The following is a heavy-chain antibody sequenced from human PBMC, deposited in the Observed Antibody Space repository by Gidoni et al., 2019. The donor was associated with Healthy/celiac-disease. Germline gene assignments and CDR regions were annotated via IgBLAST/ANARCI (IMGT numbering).Heavy chain of an antibody. CDR2: ISSSSSYI. J-gene: IGHJ4*02. Sequence: EVQLVESGGGLVKPGGSVRRAGAAAGCTFSSYSMNWVRHAPGKGLEWVSSISSSSSYIYYADSVKGRFTISRDNAKNSLYLQMNSLRAEDTAVYYCARDPDYGDYVDYWGQGTLVTVSS. CDR3: ARDPDYGDYVDY. CDR1: GCTFSSYS. D-gene: IGHD4-17*01. V-gene: IGHV3-21*01.